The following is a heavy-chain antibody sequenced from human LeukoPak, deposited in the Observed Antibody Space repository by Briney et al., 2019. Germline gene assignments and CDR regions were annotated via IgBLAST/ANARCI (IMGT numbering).Heavy chain of an antibody. CDR1: GFTFSSYA. V-gene: IGHV3-30*04. CDR3: AKAYHYGDYYYFMDV. D-gene: IGHD4-17*01. J-gene: IGHJ6*03. Sequence: PGGSLRLSCAASGFTFSSYAMHWVRQAPGKGLEWVAVISYDGSNKYYADSVKGRFTISRDNSKNTLYLQMNSLRAEDTAVYYCAKAYHYGDYYYFMDVWGKGTTVIISS. CDR2: ISYDGSNK.